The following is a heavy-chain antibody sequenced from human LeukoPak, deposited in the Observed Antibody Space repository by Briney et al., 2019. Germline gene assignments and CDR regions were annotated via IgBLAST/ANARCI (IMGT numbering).Heavy chain of an antibody. CDR2: IIPIFGTA. D-gene: IGHD3-3*01. V-gene: IGHV1-69*13. Sequence: ASVKVSCKASGGTSSSYAISWVRQAPGQGLEWMGGIIPIFGTANYAQKFQGRVTITADESTSTAYMELSSLRSEDTAVYYCAGRGDFWSGLLSAFDIWGQGTMVTVSS. CDR1: GGTSSSYA. J-gene: IGHJ3*02. CDR3: AGRGDFWSGLLSAFDI.